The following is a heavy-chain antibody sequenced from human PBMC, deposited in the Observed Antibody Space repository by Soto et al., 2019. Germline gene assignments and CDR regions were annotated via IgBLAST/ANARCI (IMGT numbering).Heavy chain of an antibody. CDR2: IRSKTNSYAT. CDR1: GFTVSGSA. CDR3: ARVSRKYCSYSTCEIATFDS. D-gene: IGHD2-15*01. V-gene: IGHV3-73*01. Sequence: GGSLRLSCAASGFTVSGSAVHWVRQASGRGMEWVGRIRSKTNSYATAYAASVKGRFTISRDDSKNTAYLQMNSLKTEDTAVYYCARVSRKYCSYSTCEIATFDSWREGPLVTVSS. J-gene: IGHJ4*02.